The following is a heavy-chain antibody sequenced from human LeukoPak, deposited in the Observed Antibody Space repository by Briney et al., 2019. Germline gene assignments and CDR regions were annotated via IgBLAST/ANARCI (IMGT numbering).Heavy chain of an antibody. CDR3: ARGGDNGDYVWVDP. CDR2: INHSGST. CDR1: GGSFSGYY. V-gene: IGHV4-34*01. Sequence: SETLSLTCAVYGGSFSGYYWSWIRQPPGKGLEWIGEINHSGSTNYNPSLKSRVTISVDTSKNQFSLKLSSVTAADTAVYYCARGGDNGDYVWVDPWGQGTLVTVSS. D-gene: IGHD4-17*01. J-gene: IGHJ5*02.